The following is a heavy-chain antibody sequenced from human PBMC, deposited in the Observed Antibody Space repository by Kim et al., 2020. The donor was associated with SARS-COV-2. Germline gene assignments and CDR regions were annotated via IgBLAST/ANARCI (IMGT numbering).Heavy chain of an antibody. CDR1: GGSISSSSYY. CDR2: IYYSGST. Sequence: SETLSLTCTVSGGSISSSSYYWGWIRQPPGKGLEWIGSIYYSGSTYYNPSLKSRVTISVDTSKNQFSLKLSSVTAADTAVYYCASGVAVAAYFDYWGQGTLVTVSS. J-gene: IGHJ4*02. V-gene: IGHV4-39*07. CDR3: ASGVAVAAYFDY. D-gene: IGHD6-19*01.